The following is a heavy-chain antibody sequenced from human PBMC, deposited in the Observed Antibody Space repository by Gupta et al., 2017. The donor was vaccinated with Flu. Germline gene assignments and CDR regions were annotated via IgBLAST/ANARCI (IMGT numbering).Heavy chain of an antibody. D-gene: IGHD2-2*01. J-gene: IGHJ4*02. Sequence: QVQLQESGPGLVKPSQTLSLTCTVSGGSISSGDYYWSWIRQPPGKGLEWIGYIYYSGSTYYNPSLKSRVTISVDTSKNQFSLKLSSVTAADTAVYYCAGETRRYCSSTSCYPPDWGQGTLVTVSS. V-gene: IGHV4-30-4*01. CDR2: IYYSGST. CDR1: GGSISSGDYY. CDR3: AGETRRYCSSTSCYPPD.